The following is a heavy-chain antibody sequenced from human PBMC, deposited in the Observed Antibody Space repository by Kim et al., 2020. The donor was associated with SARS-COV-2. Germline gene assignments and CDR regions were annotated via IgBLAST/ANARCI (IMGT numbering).Heavy chain of an antibody. CDR3: AEGTPRHILSMDV. V-gene: IGHV4-39*01. CDR2: IYYSGST. Sequence: SETLSLTCTVSGGSISSSSYYWGWIRQPPGKGLEWIGSIYYSGSTYYNPSLKSRVTISVDTSKNQFSLKLSSVTAADTAVYYCAEGTPRHILSMDVWGQGTTVTVSS. J-gene: IGHJ6*02. D-gene: IGHD3-9*01. CDR1: GGSISSSSYY.